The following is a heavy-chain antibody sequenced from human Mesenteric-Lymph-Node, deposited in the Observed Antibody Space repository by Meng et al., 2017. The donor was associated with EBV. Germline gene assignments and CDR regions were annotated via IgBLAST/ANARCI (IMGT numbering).Heavy chain of an antibody. V-gene: IGHV4-61*01. CDR2: VFYSGNT. Sequence: QVQVEASGPGPVKPSETPSLTCSVSGGSVDTGTFYWSWIRQPPGKGLEWIGYVFYSGNTRYNPSLKSRVTASLDKAKNQLSLKLTSVTAADTAVYYCARDNSGLWFREFPWPGSFDYWGQGILVTVSS. D-gene: IGHD3-10*01. CDR3: ARDNSGLWFREFPWPGSFDY. J-gene: IGHJ4*02. CDR1: GGSVDTGTFY.